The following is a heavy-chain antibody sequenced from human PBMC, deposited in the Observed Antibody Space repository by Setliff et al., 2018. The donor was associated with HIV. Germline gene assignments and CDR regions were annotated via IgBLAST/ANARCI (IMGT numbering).Heavy chain of an antibody. CDR3: AKDHESSGWFRGYIDY. CDR2: IKEDGSDK. CDR1: GFTFSRYW. V-gene: IGHV3-7*01. D-gene: IGHD6-19*01. Sequence: GGSLRLSCVASGFTFSRYWMSWVRQAPGKGLEFVANIKEDGSDKYYVDSVKGRFTISRDNSKNTLDLQMNSLRAEDTAVYYCAKDHESSGWFRGYIDYWGPGTLVTVSS. J-gene: IGHJ4*02.